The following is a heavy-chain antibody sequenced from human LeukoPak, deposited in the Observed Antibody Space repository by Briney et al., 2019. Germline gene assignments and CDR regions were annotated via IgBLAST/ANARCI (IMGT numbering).Heavy chain of an antibody. Sequence: PGGSLRLSCAASGFTFSSYAMSWARQAPGKGLEWVSAISGIGGSTYYADSVKGRFTISRDNAKNSLSLQMNSLRAEDTAVYYCARDQRATASTGSYFDYWGQGTLVTVSS. V-gene: IGHV3-23*01. CDR2: ISGIGGST. D-gene: IGHD1-1*01. CDR1: GFTFSSYA. CDR3: ARDQRATASTGSYFDY. J-gene: IGHJ4*02.